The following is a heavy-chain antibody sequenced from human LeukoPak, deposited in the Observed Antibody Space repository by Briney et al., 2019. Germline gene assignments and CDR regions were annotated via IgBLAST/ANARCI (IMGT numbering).Heavy chain of an antibody. D-gene: IGHD5-24*01. CDR3: ARSRRDGYSYTWHFDL. Sequence: PSETLSLTCTVSGGPMGPEHWRWLRQPPGKGLEWIGYIYYSGGTNYNPSLKSRVTMSVDTSKNQFSLNMNSVTAADTAVYYCARSRRDGYSYTWHFDLWGRGTLVTVSS. CDR1: GGPMGPEH. V-gene: IGHV4-59*01. J-gene: IGHJ2*01. CDR2: IYYSGGT.